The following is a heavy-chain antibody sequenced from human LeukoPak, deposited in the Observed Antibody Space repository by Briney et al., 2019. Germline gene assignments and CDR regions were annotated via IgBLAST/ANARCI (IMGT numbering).Heavy chain of an antibody. CDR1: GFTVSSNY. Sequence: PGGSLRLSCAASGFTVSSNYMSWVRQAPGKGLEWVSVIYSGGSTYYADSVKGRFTISRDNAKNSLYLQMNSLRAEDTAVYYCAKDLRDRLDYWGQGTLVTVSS. CDR3: AKDLRDRLDY. CDR2: IYSGGST. V-gene: IGHV3-66*01. D-gene: IGHD3-16*01. J-gene: IGHJ4*02.